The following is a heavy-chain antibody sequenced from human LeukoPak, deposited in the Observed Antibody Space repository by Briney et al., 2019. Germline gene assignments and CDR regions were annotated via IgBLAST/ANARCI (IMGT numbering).Heavy chain of an antibody. Sequence: GGSLTLSCAASASTFGNDCMHCVRQAPGKGLEWVAGISEDGINKYYADSMKGRFTISRDNSNNALFLQMNSLRAEDTAVYYCAKDRETTASGTFDYWGQGSLVTVSS. CDR2: ISEDGINK. CDR1: ASTFGNDC. CDR3: AKDRETTASGTFDY. J-gene: IGHJ4*02. V-gene: IGHV3-30*18. D-gene: IGHD1-14*01.